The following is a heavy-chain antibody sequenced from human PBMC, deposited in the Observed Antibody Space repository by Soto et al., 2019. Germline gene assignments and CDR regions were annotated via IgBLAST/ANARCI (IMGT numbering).Heavy chain of an antibody. CDR1: GGTFKKYG. J-gene: IGHJ5*02. CDR3: AGEVGGTGLHL. CDR2: IIPMYGIA. V-gene: IGHV1-69*12. D-gene: IGHD1-26*01. Sequence: QVQLVQSGAEVKKRGSSVRVSCRTSGGTFKKYGFSWVRQAPGQGLEWMGGIIPMYGIANYGQIFQGRLTITADESTNTVYMDLTSLKSEDTAVYYCAGEVGGTGLHLWGQGTQVTVSS.